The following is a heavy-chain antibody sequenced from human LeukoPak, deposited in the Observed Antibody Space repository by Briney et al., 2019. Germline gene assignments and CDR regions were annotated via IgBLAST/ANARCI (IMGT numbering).Heavy chain of an antibody. CDR1: GFTYGDYA. CDR3: TASSSWYLDYFDY. Sequence: KPGGSLRLSCTASGFTYGDYAMSWFRQAPGKGLEWVGFIRSRAYGGTTEYAASVKGRFTISRDDSKSIAYLQMNSLKTEDTAVYYCTASSSWYLDYFDYWGQGTLVTVSS. CDR2: IRSRAYGGTT. D-gene: IGHD6-13*01. J-gene: IGHJ4*02. V-gene: IGHV3-49*05.